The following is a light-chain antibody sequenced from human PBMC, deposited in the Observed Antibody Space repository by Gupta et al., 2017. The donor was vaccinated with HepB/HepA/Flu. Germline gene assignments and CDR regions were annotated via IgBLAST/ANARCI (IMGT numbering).Light chain of an antibody. V-gene: IGKV1-12*01. CDR3: QQDKSFPWT. Sequence: DIQMTQSPSSVSASIGDRVTIAFRASHDISGSLAWYKQIPGEVPKLLIYGTSRGQNGVPSRFSGSGSGTEFTLTISGLQPEDFATYYCQQDKSFPWTFGQGTKVDI. CDR2: GTS. CDR1: HDISGS. J-gene: IGKJ1*01.